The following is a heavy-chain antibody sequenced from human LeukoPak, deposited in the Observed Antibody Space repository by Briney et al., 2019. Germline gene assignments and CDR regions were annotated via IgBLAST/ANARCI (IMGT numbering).Heavy chain of an antibody. CDR2: ITGSSART. J-gene: IGHJ4*02. Sequence: GGSLRLSCAASGFTFSSYAMSWVRQAQGKGLEWVSSITGSSARTYYADSVKGRFTISRDNSKNTLYLQMNSLRAEDTAVYFCAKLDYYDTHWGQGTLVTVSS. CDR3: AKLDYYDTH. D-gene: IGHD3-22*01. CDR1: GFTFSSYA. V-gene: IGHV3-23*01.